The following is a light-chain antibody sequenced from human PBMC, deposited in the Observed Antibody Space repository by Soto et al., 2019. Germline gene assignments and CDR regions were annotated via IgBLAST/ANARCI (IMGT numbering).Light chain of an antibody. Sequence: VVLTHAPGTLSLSLGERATLSCRASERIYSAYLGWYQQKPGQAPRLLIYGTSSRATGIPDRFSGSGSGTDFTLTISRLEPEDFAVYYCQQYGNSPITFGQGTRLDI. CDR1: ERIYSAY. J-gene: IGKJ5*01. CDR3: QQYGNSPIT. V-gene: IGKV3-20*01. CDR2: GTS.